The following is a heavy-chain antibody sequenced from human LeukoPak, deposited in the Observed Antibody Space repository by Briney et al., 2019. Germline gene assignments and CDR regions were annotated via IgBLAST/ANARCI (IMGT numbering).Heavy chain of an antibody. CDR3: ARDVNFWSGYDY. Sequence: PGRSLRLSCAASGFTFSSYAMYWVRQAPGKGLQWVAVISYDGSNKYYADSLRGRFTISRDNAKNSLYLQMNSLRAEDTAVYYCARDVNFWSGYDYWGQGTLVTVSS. J-gene: IGHJ4*02. CDR2: ISYDGSNK. CDR1: GFTFSSYA. D-gene: IGHD3-3*01. V-gene: IGHV3-30*04.